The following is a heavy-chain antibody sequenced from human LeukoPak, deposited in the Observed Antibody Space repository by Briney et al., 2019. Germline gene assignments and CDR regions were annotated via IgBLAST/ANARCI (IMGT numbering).Heavy chain of an antibody. D-gene: IGHD2-2*01. V-gene: IGHV3-23*01. CDR2: ISGSGAST. CDR1: KFTFSNYA. CDR3: AKIWGFCSRSSCQTYGLDV. Sequence: GGSLRLSCAASKFTFSNYAMSWVRQAPGRGLEWVSGISGSGASTYYVDSVRGRFTISRDNSKNTLFLQMNSLRAEDTAVYYCAKIWGFCSRSSCQTYGLDVWGQGTTVTVSS. J-gene: IGHJ6*02.